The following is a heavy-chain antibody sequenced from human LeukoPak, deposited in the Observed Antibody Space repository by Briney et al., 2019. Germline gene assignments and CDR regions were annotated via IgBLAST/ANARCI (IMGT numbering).Heavy chain of an antibody. CDR1: GGSICSYY. CDR2: IYYSGST. CDR3: ARGKSSPPESFDY. Sequence: SETLSLTCTVSGGSICSYYWSWIRQPPGKGLEWIGYIYYSGSTNYNPSLKSRVTISVDTSKNQFSLKLSSVTAADTAVYYCARGKSSPPESFDYWAQGTLVTVS. J-gene: IGHJ4*02. D-gene: IGHD6-13*01. V-gene: IGHV4-59*01.